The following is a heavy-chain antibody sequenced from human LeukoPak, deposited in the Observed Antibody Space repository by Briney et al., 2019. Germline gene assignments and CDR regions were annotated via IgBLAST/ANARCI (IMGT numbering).Heavy chain of an antibody. CDR2: VSGSGGST. D-gene: IGHD2-8*01. J-gene: IGHJ3*02. CDR1: GFTVNSNY. V-gene: IGHV3-23*01. CDR3: AKRGTTGVREGFDI. Sequence: GGSLRLSCAAPGFTVNSNYMSWVRQAPGKGLEWVSAVSGSGGSTYFADSVKGRFTISRDNSKNTLYLQMNSLRSDDTAVYYCAKRGTTGVREGFDIWGQGTMVTVSS.